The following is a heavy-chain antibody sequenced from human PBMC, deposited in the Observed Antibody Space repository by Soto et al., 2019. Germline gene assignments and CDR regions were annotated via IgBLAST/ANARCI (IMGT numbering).Heavy chain of an antibody. V-gene: IGHV3-23*01. CDR2: ISDSGGST. J-gene: IGHJ4*02. CDR1: RFTFDNYV. Sequence: EVYLLDSGGGLVQPGGSLRVSCVASRFTFDNYVMSWVRQAPGKGLEWVSSISDSGGSTYYADSVKGRFTISRDNSKNTLHLQMNSLRAEDTAVCYCTKGWLDYWGQGTLVTVSS. CDR3: TKGWLDY. D-gene: IGHD2-15*01.